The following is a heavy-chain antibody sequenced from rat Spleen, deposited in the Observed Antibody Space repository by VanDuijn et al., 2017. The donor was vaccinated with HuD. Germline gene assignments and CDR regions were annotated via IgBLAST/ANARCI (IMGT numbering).Heavy chain of an antibody. CDR1: GFTFSNYG. Sequence: EVQLVESGGGLVQPRRSLKLSCAASGFTFSNYGMAWVRQAPTKGLEWVASISTSGGSTYYRDSVKGRFTISRDNAKSTLYLQMDSLRSEDTATYYCTTAYDGSYYYGWYFDFWGPGTMVTVSS. D-gene: IGHD1-12*02. CDR3: TTAYDGSYYYGWYFDF. CDR2: ISTSGGST. J-gene: IGHJ1*01. V-gene: IGHV5-27*01.